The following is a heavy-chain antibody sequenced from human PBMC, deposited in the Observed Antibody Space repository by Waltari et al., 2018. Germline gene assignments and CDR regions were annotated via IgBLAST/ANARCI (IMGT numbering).Heavy chain of an antibody. V-gene: IGHV3-11*01. CDR2: MNSGGSAI. D-gene: IGHD4-17*01. Sequence: QVQLVESGGGLVKPGGSLRLSCAASGFSFSDYYMNWLRQAPGKGLEWVSYMNSGGSAIHYADSVKGRFTISWDNAKNSLYLQMNSLSADDTAIYYCASLTTVTIYYYYYGMDVWGQGTTVTVSS. CDR1: GFSFSDYY. CDR3: ASLTTVTIYYYYYGMDV. J-gene: IGHJ6*02.